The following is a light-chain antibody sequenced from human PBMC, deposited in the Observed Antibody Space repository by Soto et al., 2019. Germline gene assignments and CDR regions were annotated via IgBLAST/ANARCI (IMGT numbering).Light chain of an antibody. CDR3: SSYAGSNRIFYV. V-gene: IGLV2-8*01. Sequence: QSVLTQPPSASGSPGQSVTISCTGTSSDVGGYNYVSWYQQHPGKAPKLMIYEVSKRPSGVPDRFSGSKSGNTASLTVSGLQAEDEADYYCSSYAGSNRIFYVFGTGTKLTVL. J-gene: IGLJ1*01. CDR1: SSDVGGYNY. CDR2: EVS.